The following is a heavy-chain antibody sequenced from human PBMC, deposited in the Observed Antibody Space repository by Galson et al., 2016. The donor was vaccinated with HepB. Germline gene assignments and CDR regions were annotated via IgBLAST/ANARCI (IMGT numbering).Heavy chain of an antibody. V-gene: IGHV4-61*01. CDR1: GGSVSSGSYY. Sequence: SETLSLTCTVSGGSVSSGSYYWSWIRQPPGKGLEWIGYVYYSGITKYNPSLKSRVSISVDTSKNQFSLKLNSVTAADTAVYYCARELNTSGFDYWGQGTLVTVSS. CDR2: VYYSGIT. J-gene: IGHJ4*02. D-gene: IGHD2-2*02. CDR3: ARELNTSGFDY.